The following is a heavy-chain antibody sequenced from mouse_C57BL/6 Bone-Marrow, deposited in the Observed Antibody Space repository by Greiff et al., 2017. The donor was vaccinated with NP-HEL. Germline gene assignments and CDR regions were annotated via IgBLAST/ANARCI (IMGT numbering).Heavy chain of an antibody. J-gene: IGHJ2*01. Sequence: QVQLKQPGAELVKPGASVKMSCKASGYTFTSYWITWVQQRPGQGLEWIGDIYPGSGSTNYNEKFKSKATLTVATSSSTAYMQLSSLTSEDSAVYYCARERWLLLYYFDYWGQGTTLTVSS. CDR1: GYTFTSYW. V-gene: IGHV1-55*01. CDR3: ARERWLLLYYFDY. CDR2: IYPGSGST. D-gene: IGHD2-3*01.